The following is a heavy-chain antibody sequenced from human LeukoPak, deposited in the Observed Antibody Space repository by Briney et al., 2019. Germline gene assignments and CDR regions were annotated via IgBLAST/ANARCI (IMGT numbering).Heavy chain of an antibody. CDR2: ISRAGDRT. V-gene: IGHV3-23*01. J-gene: IGHJ3*01. CDR1: GFIFSSYD. CDR3: ARGESFAFDV. Sequence: TGGPLRLSCVGSGFIFSSYDMGWVRQAPGKGLEWVSSISRAGDRTYYEDSVKGRFTISRDNSRNTMYLQMDSLRAEDTAVYYCARGESFAFDVWGQGTMVTVSS.